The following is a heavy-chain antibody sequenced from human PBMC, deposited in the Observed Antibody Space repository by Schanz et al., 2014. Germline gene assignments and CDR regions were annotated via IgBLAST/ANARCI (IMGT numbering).Heavy chain of an antibody. J-gene: IGHJ2*01. CDR2: ISNNGDST. CDR1: GFTFSTFA. Sequence: EVQLVESGGDLVQPGGSLRLSCSASGFTFSTFAMHWVRQAPGKGLEYISAISNNGDSTYYADSVKGRFTISRDNSKNTLFLQMSTLRLDDMAVSSSVIAVPGMAGCYF. V-gene: IGHV3-64D*06. CDR3: VIAVPGMAGCYF. D-gene: IGHD1-26*01.